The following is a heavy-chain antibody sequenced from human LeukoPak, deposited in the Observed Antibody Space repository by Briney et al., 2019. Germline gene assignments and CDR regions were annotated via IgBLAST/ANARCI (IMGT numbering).Heavy chain of an antibody. Sequence: ASVKVSCKASGYTFTSYYMHWVRQAPGQGLEWMGIINPSGGSTSYAQKCQGRVTMTRDTSTSTVYMELRSVRSEDTDVYSCARHYCSSTSCYPGDAFDIWGQGTMVTVSS. CDR3: ARHYCSSTSCYPGDAFDI. CDR1: GYTFTSYY. D-gene: IGHD2-2*01. V-gene: IGHV1-46*01. CDR2: INPSGGST. J-gene: IGHJ3*02.